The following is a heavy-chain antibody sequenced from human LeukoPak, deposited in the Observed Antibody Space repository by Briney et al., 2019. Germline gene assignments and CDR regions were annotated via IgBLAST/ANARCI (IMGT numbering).Heavy chain of an antibody. J-gene: IGHJ3*02. V-gene: IGHV4-4*07. Sequence: PSETLSLTCTVSGGSISSYYWSWIRQPAGKGLEWIGRIYTSGSTNYNPSLKGRVTMSVDTSKNQFSLKLSSVTAADTAVYYCARLSKGIAARAFDIWGQGTMVTVSS. CDR2: IYTSGST. D-gene: IGHD6-13*01. CDR1: GGSISSYY. CDR3: ARLSKGIAARAFDI.